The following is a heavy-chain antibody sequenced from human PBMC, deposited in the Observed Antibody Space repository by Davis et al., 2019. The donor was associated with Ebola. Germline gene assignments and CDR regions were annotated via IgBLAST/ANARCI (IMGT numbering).Heavy chain of an antibody. V-gene: IGHV4-4*02. D-gene: IGHD3-22*01. Sequence: SETLSLTCAVSGGSISSSNWWSWVRQPPGKGLEWIGEIYHSGSTYYNPSLKSRVTISVDTSKNQFSLKLSSVTAADTAVYYCARQVTYYYDSSGYYLSYYFDYWGQGTLVTVSS. CDR2: IYHSGST. CDR1: GGSISSSNW. CDR3: ARQVTYYYDSSGYYLSYYFDY. J-gene: IGHJ4*02.